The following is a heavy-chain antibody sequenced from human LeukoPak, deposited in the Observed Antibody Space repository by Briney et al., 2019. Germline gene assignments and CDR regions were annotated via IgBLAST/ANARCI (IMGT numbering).Heavy chain of an antibody. Sequence: GGSLRLSCVASGFTFSSSWMSWVRQGPGKGLEWVASINQDEIHYVDAVRGRFTISRDNAKNSLYLQMNSLRAEDTALYYCAKGPLYYYESTGRIDFWGQGTLVTVSS. V-gene: IGHV3-7*03. CDR3: AKGPLYYYESTGRIDF. CDR2: INQDEI. CDR1: GFTFSSSW. D-gene: IGHD3-22*01. J-gene: IGHJ4*02.